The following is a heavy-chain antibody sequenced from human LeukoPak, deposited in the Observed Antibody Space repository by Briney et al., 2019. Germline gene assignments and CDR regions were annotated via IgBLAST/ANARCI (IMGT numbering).Heavy chain of an antibody. CDR3: ARSNRGVIQLPDY. CDR2: ISSTSSYT. CDR1: GFTLSDYY. J-gene: IGHJ4*02. D-gene: IGHD5-18*01. V-gene: IGHV3-11*03. Sequence: GGSLRLSCAASGFTLSDYYMSWIRQAPGKGLEWVSYISSTSSYTNYADSVKGRFTISRDNAKNSLYLQMNSLRAEDTAVYYCARSNRGVIQLPDYWGQGTLVTVSS.